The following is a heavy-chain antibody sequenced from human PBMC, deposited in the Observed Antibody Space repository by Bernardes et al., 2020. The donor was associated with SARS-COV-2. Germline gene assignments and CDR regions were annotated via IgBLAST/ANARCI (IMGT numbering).Heavy chain of an antibody. CDR2: IWYDGSND. Sequence: SLSLSCAASGFTLSSDAMHWVRQAPGKGLEWVAAIWYDGSNDYYAGSVKGRFTISRDTSKNTLYLQMNSLRAEDTAVYYCARAYSFDAWFFDSWGQGTLVTVSS. D-gene: IGHD4-4*01. CDR3: ARAYSFDAWFFDS. CDR1: GFTLSSDA. J-gene: IGHJ5*01. V-gene: IGHV3-33*01.